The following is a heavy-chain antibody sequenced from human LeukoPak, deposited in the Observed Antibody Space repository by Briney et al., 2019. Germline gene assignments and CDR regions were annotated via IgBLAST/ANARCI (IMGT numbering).Heavy chain of an antibody. CDR3: ARDRGQLGIDY. D-gene: IGHD7-27*01. J-gene: IGHJ4*02. Sequence: ASVKVSCKASGYTFTSYGISWVRQAPGQGLEWMGWISAYNGNTNYAQKLQGRVTMTRDMSTSTVYMELSSLRSEDTAVYYCARDRGQLGIDYWGQGTLVTVSS. CDR1: GYTFTSYG. CDR2: ISAYNGNT. V-gene: IGHV1-18*01.